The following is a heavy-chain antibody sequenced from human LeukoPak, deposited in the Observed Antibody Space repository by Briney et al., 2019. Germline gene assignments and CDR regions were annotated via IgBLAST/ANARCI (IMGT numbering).Heavy chain of an antibody. D-gene: IGHD3-10*01. CDR1: GFTFNSYA. J-gene: IGHJ4*02. V-gene: IGHV3-23*01. CDR3: AKDGSYGSGSPHNY. CDR2: ISGSGGST. Sequence: GGSLRLSCAASGFTFNSYAMSWVRQAPGKGLEWVSAISGSGGSTYYADSVKGRFSISRDNSKNTLYLQMNSLRAEDTAVYYCAKDGSYGSGSPHNYWGQGTLVTVSS.